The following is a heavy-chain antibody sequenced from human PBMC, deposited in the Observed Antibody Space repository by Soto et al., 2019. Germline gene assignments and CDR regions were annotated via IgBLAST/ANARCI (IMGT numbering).Heavy chain of an antibody. CDR1: GYTFSSHG. CDR2: ISGYNGNA. V-gene: IGHV1-18*01. J-gene: IGHJ5*01. CDR3: AREGSSGWYDC. Sequence: QVQLVQSGAEVRKPGASVKVSCKASGYTFSSHGIIWVRQAPGQGLEWMGWISGYNGNAKHAQSFQGRVTMTTDTPKSTVYMDLRSLGSDGSAVDYCAREGSSGWYDCWGQGTLVTVSA. D-gene: IGHD2-15*01.